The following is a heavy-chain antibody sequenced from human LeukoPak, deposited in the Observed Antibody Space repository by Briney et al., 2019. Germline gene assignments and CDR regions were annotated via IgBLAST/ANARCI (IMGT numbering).Heavy chain of an antibody. CDR3: ARDLGSWESFDY. CDR2: IWYDGSNK. V-gene: IGHV3-33*01. CDR1: GFTFSSYG. D-gene: IGHD3-16*02. J-gene: IGHJ4*02. Sequence: GGSLRLSCAASGFTFSSYGMHWVRQAPGKGLEWVAVIWYDGSNKYYADSVKGRFTISRDNSKNTLYLQMNSLRAEDTAVYYCARDLGSWESFDYWGQGTLVTVSS.